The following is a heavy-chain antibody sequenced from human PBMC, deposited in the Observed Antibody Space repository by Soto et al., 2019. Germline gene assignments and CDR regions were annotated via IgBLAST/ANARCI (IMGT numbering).Heavy chain of an antibody. J-gene: IGHJ3*02. CDR1: GFTFSDHY. V-gene: IGHV3-72*01. D-gene: IGHD2-8*01. Sequence: EVQMVESGGGLVQPGRSLKLSCAASGFTFSDHYMDWVRQAPGKGLEWVGRIRDKANSYTTEYAASVKGRFTISRDDSKNSLYLQMNSLKTEYTAVYYCARGDDYNDGVYASDIWGQGTMVTVSS. CDR2: IRDKANSYTT. CDR3: ARGDDYNDGVYASDI.